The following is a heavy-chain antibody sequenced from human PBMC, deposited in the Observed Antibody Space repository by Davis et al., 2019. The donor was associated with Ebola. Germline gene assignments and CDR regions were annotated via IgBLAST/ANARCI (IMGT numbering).Heavy chain of an antibody. J-gene: IGHJ4*02. CDR3: VRGWLRSSFDY. D-gene: IGHD5-12*01. Sequence: PSETLSLTCAISGDSVSGNSGAWNWIRQSPSRGLEWLGRTYYYTSKWHNDYAVSVKSRIIINPDTSKNQFSLQLNSVTPEDTAVYYCVRGWLRSSFDYWGQGALVTVSS. CDR1: GDSVSGNSGA. CDR2: TYYYTSKWHN. V-gene: IGHV6-1*01.